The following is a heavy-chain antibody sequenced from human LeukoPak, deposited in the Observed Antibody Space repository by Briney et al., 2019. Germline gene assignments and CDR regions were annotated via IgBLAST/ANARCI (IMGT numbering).Heavy chain of an antibody. D-gene: IGHD6-13*01. CDR2: IKRDGSEK. Sequence: GGSLRLSCAASGFTFSSYWMSWVRQAPGKGLEWVANIKRDGSEKYYVDSVKGRFTISRDNAKNSLYLQMNSLRAEDTAVYYCASGGTAAAGIFSGDYWGQGTLVTVSS. J-gene: IGHJ4*02. CDR3: ASGGTAAAGIFSGDY. V-gene: IGHV3-7*03. CDR1: GFTFSSYW.